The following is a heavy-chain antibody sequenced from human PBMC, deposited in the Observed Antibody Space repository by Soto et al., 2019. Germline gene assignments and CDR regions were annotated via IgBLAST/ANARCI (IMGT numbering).Heavy chain of an antibody. CDR2: IGDSGSPI. Sequence: GGSLRLSCAVSGFNFREFYMSWIRQAPGKGLEWISYIGDSGSPIYYADSARGRFTTSRDNAKNSLYPQMNSLRAEDTAVYYCARFSDWLISYSFDYWGQGALVTVSS. CDR1: GFNFREFY. D-gene: IGHD3-9*01. J-gene: IGHJ4*02. V-gene: IGHV3-11*01. CDR3: ARFSDWLISYSFDY.